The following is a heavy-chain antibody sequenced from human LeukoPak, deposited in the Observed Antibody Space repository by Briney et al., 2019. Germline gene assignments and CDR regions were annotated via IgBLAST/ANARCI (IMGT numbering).Heavy chain of an antibody. CDR3: AREGPGSSGYSGHDAFDI. V-gene: IGHV4-31*03. Sequence: PSETLSLTCTVSGGSINSGGYYWSCIRQHPGKGLEWIGYIYYSGSTYYNPSLKSRVTISVDTSKNQFSLRLSSVTAADTAVYYCAREGPGSSGYSGHDAFDIWGQGTMVTVSS. CDR2: IYYSGST. CDR1: GGSINSGGYY. J-gene: IGHJ3*02. D-gene: IGHD3-22*01.